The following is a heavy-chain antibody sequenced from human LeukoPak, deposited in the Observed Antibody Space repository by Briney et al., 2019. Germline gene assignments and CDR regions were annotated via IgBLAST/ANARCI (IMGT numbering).Heavy chain of an antibody. CDR1: GYTFTGYY. Sequence: ASVKVSCKASGYTFTGYYMHWVQQAPGQGLEWMGWINPNSGGTNYAQKFQGRVTMTRDTSISTAYMELSRLRSDDTAVYYCAREEGYCSSTSCSAPFDYWGQGTLVTVSS. CDR2: INPNSGGT. CDR3: AREEGYCSSTSCSAPFDY. J-gene: IGHJ4*02. V-gene: IGHV1-2*02. D-gene: IGHD2-2*01.